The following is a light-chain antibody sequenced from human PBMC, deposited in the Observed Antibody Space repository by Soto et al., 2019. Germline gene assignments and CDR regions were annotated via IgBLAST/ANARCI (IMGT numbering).Light chain of an antibody. J-gene: IGKJ1*01. CDR2: AAS. CDR3: PQSYSTPS. V-gene: IGKV1-39*01. CDR1: QSISSY. Sequence: DIQMTQSPSSLSASVGDRVTITCRASQSISSYLNWYQQKPGKAPKLLIYAASSLQSGVPSRFSRSGSWTDFTLTISSLQPEDFATYYCPQSYSTPSFGQGTKVEIK.